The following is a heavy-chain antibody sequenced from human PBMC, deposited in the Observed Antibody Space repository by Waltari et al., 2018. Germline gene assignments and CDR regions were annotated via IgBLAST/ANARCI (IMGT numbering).Heavy chain of an antibody. V-gene: IGHV1-69-2*01. CDR2: VEPKKVK. D-gene: IGHD1-26*01. Sequence: EVQLVQSGAEVKKPGATVKISCKVSGYTFTDYSMHWGPQAPGKGLEWLGQVEPKKVKKKKARKFQGKSTITAKTPTEPADMGRSSLRSEDTAVYYCATGGFGVGATTYLDYWGQGTLVTVSS. CDR1: GYTFTDYS. CDR3: ATGGFGVGATTYLDY. J-gene: IGHJ4*02.